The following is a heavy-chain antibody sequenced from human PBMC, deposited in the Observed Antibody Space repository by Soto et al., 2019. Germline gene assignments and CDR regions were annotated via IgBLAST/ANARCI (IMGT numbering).Heavy chain of an antibody. D-gene: IGHD3-16*01. J-gene: IGHJ6*02. CDR3: ARAQFGVYYYYGMDV. CDR2: IYYSGST. V-gene: IGHV4-31*03. CDR1: GGSISSGGYY. Sequence: SETLSLTCTVSGGSISSGGYYWSWIRQHPGKGLEWIGYIYYSGSTYYNPSLKSRVTISVDTSKNQSSLKLSSVTAADTAVYYCARAQFGVYYYYGMDVWGQGTTVTVSS.